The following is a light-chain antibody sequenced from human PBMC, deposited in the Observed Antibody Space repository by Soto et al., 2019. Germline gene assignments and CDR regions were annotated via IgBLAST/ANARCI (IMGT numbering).Light chain of an antibody. CDR3: QQYAGPPTT. J-gene: IGKJ5*01. Sequence: EIVLTQSPGNLSLSPGDRATLSCRASQTVSNNYLAWCQQKPGQAPRVIMYGASRRATGIPDRFSGGGSGTDFTLTISRLEPEDFAVYFCQQYAGPPTTFGQGTRLEIK. V-gene: IGKV3-20*01. CDR2: GAS. CDR1: QTVSNNY.